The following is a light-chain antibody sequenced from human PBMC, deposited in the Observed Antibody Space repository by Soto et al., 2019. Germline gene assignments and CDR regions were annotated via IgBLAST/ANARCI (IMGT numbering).Light chain of an antibody. J-gene: IGKJ3*01. CDR1: QSLVHSDGNTY. V-gene: IGKV2-24*01. CDR2: QIS. CDR3: MQATQFPLT. Sequence: DIVMTQTPLSSPVTLGQPASISCRSSQSLVHSDGNTYLSWLQQRPGQPPRLLIYQISNRFSGVPDRFGGSGAGTDFTLKISRVEAEDVGVYYCMQATQFPLTFGPGTKVDIK.